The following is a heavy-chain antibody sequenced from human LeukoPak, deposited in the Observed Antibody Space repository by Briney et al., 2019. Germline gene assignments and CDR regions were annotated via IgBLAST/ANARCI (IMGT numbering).Heavy chain of an antibody. Sequence: GGSLRLSCAASGFTFSSYAMHWVRQAPGKGLEWVAVISYDGSNKYYADSVKGRFTISRDNSKNTLYLQMNSLRAEDTAVYYCARGAAGKPHPPGYWGQGTLVTVSS. J-gene: IGHJ4*02. CDR3: ARGAAGKPHPPGY. CDR1: GFTFSSYA. CDR2: ISYDGSNK. V-gene: IGHV3-30*04. D-gene: IGHD6-13*01.